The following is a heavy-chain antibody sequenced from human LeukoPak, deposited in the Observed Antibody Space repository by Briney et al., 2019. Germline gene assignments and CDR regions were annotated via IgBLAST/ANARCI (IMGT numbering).Heavy chain of an antibody. Sequence: ASVKVSCKASGYTFTSYAIHWVRQAPGQGLEWMGWITPSGGTNYPQKFQGRVAITWDTSITTAYMDLSRLTSDDTAVYYCARDRYGDGFAHLDYWGQGALVTFSS. CDR3: ARDRYGDGFAHLDY. CDR2: ITPSGGT. J-gene: IGHJ4*02. V-gene: IGHV1-2*02. D-gene: IGHD5-24*01. CDR1: GYTFTSYA.